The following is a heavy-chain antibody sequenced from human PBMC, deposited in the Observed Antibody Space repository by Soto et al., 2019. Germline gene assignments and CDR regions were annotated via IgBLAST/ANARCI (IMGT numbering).Heavy chain of an antibody. CDR3: ARAGGAYGGYGGPVGGLASYFDY. Sequence: ASVKVSCKASGYTFTSYYMHWVRQAPGQGLEWMGIINPSGGSTSYAQKFQGRVTMTRDTSTSTVYMELSSLRSEDTAVYYCARAGGAYGGYGGPVGGLASYFDYWGQGTLVTVSS. CDR1: GYTFTSYY. J-gene: IGHJ4*02. CDR2: INPSGGST. D-gene: IGHD5-12*01. V-gene: IGHV1-46*01.